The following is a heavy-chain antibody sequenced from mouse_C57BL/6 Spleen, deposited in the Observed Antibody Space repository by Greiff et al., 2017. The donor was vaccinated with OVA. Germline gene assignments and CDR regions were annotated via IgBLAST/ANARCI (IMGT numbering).Heavy chain of an antibody. J-gene: IGHJ3*01. D-gene: IGHD2-4*01. CDR3: AREGGLRRSFAY. Sequence: QVQLQQSGAELVRPGTSVKLSCKASGYTFTSYWMHWVKQRPGQGLEWIGVIDPSDSYTNYNQKFKGKATLTVDTSSSTAYMQLSSLTSEDSAVYYCAREGGLRRSFAYWGQGTLVTVSA. V-gene: IGHV1-59*01. CDR2: IDPSDSYT. CDR1: GYTFTSYW.